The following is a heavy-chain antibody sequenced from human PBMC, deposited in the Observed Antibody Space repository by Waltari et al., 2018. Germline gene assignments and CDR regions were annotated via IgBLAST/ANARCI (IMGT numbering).Heavy chain of an antibody. CDR2: IIPIFGTA. D-gene: IGHD6-6*01. J-gene: IGHJ3*02. V-gene: IGHV1-69*01. Sequence: VQLVESGGGLVKPGGSLILSCAASGFPFSRYAFTWVRQAPGQGLEWMGGIIPIFGTANDAQKFQGRVTITTDESTSTAYRELSSLRSEDTAVYYCARGVFSSPQDAFDIWGQGTMVTVSS. CDR1: GFPFSRYA. CDR3: ARGVFSSPQDAFDI.